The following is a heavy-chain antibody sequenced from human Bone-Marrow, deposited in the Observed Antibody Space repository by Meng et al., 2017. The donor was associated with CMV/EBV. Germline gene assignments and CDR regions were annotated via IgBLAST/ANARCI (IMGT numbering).Heavy chain of an antibody. J-gene: IGHJ4*02. D-gene: IGHD6-19*01. CDR1: GFTFDDDT. CDR2: ISWNGGIT. Sequence: AYGFTFDDDTMHWVRQTPGKGLQWVSLISWNGGITYYADSVKGRFTISRDNSKNSLYLQMDSLRTEDTALYYCAKGTGAVAAKQFDYWGQGTLVTVSS. CDR3: AKGTGAVAAKQFDY. V-gene: IGHV3-43*01.